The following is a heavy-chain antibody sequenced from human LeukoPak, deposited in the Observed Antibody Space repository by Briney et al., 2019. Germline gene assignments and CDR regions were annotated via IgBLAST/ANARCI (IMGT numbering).Heavy chain of an antibody. V-gene: IGHV1-46*01. CDR1: GYTFTSYY. J-gene: IGHJ1*01. CDR3: ARDGWVVVPAAPRSRHFQH. Sequence: ASVKVSCKASGYTFTSYYMHWVRQAPGQGLEWMGIINPSGGSTSYAQKFQGRVTMTTDTSTSTAYMELRSLRSDDTAVYYCARDGWVVVPAAPRSRHFQHWGQGTLVTVSS. CDR2: INPSGGST. D-gene: IGHD2-2*01.